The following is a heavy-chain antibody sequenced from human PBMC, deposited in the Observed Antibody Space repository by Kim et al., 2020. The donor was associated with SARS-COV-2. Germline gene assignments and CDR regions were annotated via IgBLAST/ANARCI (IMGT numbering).Heavy chain of an antibody. CDR2: ISYDGSNK. J-gene: IGHJ4*02. Sequence: GGSLRLSCAASGFTFSSYAMHWVRQAPGKGLEWVAVISYDGSNKYYADSVKGRFTISRDNSKNTLYLQMNSLRAEDTAVYYCARGGVVVVPAANDDWGQG. CDR1: GFTFSSYA. CDR3: ARGGVVVVPAANDD. V-gene: IGHV3-30*04. D-gene: IGHD2-2*01.